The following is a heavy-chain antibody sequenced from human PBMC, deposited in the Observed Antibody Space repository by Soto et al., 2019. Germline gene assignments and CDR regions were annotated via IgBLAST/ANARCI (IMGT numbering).Heavy chain of an antibody. CDR2: IILILGLT. CDR1: GVTVSTSA. CDR3: SITPEVIIASDYSYYVMDV. V-gene: IGHV1-69*01. J-gene: IGHJ6*02. D-gene: IGHD3-10*01. Sequence: QVQLVQSGAEVKMAGSSVKVSSKAKGVTVSTSAISWVRQALGQGREWMGVIILILGLTNYAQKYQGTVTITADEPTSSAYMDLSRLRAEANAVNYRSITPEVIIASDYSYYVMDVWGQGTKVTVS.